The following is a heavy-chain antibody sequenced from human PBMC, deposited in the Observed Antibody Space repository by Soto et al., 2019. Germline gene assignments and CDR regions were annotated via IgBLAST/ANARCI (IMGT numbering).Heavy chain of an antibody. CDR3: AHMSQQLAFDH. Sequence: QITLKESGPTLVKPTQTLTLTCTFSGFSLSTSGVGVGWIRQPPGEALEWLALIYWDDDKRYSPSLKTRLTITKDTSKNHVVLTMTNTDPVDTATYFCAHMSQQLAFDHWGQGTLVTVSS. CDR2: IYWDDDK. CDR1: GFSLSTSGVG. J-gene: IGHJ4*02. V-gene: IGHV2-5*02.